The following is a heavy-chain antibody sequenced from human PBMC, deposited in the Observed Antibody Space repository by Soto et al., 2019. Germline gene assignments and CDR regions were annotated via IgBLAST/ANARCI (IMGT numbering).Heavy chain of an antibody. Sequence: PSETLSLTCTVSGGSISSYYWSWIRQPPGKGLEWIGYIYYSGSTNYNPSLKSRVTISVDTSKNQFSLKLSSVTAADTAMYYCARRYGVYFDYWGQGTLVTVSS. D-gene: IGHD4-17*01. CDR2: IYYSGST. CDR3: ARRYGVYFDY. J-gene: IGHJ4*02. CDR1: GGSISSYY. V-gene: IGHV4-59*08.